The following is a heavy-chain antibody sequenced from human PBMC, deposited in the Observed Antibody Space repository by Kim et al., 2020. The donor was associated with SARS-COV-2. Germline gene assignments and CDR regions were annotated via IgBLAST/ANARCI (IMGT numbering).Heavy chain of an antibody. CDR2: IKSKTDGGTT. J-gene: IGHJ5*02. D-gene: IGHD3-3*01. CDR1: GFTFSNAW. Sequence: GSLRLSCAASGFTFSNAWMSWVRQAPGKGLEWVGRIKSKTDGGTTDYAAPVKGRFTISRDDSKNTLYLQMNSLKTEDTAVYYCTTDLDYYDFWSGYSGVGWFDPWGQGTLVTVSS. V-gene: IGHV3-15*01. CDR3: TTDLDYYDFWSGYSGVGWFDP.